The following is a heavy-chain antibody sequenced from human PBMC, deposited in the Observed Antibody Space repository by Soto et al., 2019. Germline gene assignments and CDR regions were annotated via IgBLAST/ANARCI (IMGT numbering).Heavy chain of an antibody. J-gene: IGHJ4*02. D-gene: IGHD3-9*01. CDR1: GFLFNTYW. Sequence: EVQLVESGGGLVQPGGSLRLSCAASGFLFNTYWMFWVRQAPRKGLLWVSRIKSDGSSTNYADSVKGRFTISRDNAKNTLYLRMTRLRAEDTAVYYCAIGGGDYNYLDYWGQGILVTVSS. V-gene: IGHV3-74*01. CDR3: AIGGGDYNYLDY. CDR2: IKSDGSST.